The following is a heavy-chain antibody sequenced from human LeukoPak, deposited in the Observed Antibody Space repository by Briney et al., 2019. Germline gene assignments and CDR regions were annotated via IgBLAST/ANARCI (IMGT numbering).Heavy chain of an antibody. CDR2: IYTSGST. Sequence: SQTLSLTCTVSGGSISSGSYYWSWIRQPPGKGLEWIGRIYTSGSTNYNPSLKSRVTISVDTSKNQFSLKLSSVTAADTAVYYCARSFSRGLLRWFDPWGQGTLVTVSS. CDR3: ARSFSRGLLRWFDP. D-gene: IGHD2-15*01. CDR1: GGSISSGSYY. V-gene: IGHV4-61*02. J-gene: IGHJ5*02.